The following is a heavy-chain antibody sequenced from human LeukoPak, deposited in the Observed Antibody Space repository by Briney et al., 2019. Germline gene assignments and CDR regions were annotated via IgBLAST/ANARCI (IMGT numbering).Heavy chain of an antibody. J-gene: IGHJ5*02. CDR1: GYSFTSYW. V-gene: IGHV5-51*01. D-gene: IGHD2-2*02. CDR2: IYPGDSDT. Sequence: RHGESLKISCKGSGYSFTSYWIGWVRQMPGKGLEWMGIIYPGDSDTRYSPSFQGHVTISADKSISTAYLQWSSLKASDTAMYYCARGSLYCSSTSCYTGRPFDPWGQGTLVTVSS. CDR3: ARGSLYCSSTSCYTGRPFDP.